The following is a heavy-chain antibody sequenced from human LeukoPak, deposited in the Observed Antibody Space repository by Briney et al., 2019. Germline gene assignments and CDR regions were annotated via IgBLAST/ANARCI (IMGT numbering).Heavy chain of an antibody. CDR1: AFTFSSYA. J-gene: IGHJ5*02. V-gene: IGHV3-23*01. CDR2: ISGSGGSP. D-gene: IGHD1-1*01. Sequence: GGSLRLSCAASAFTFSSYAMSWVRQAPGKGLEWVSGISGSGGSPYYADSVRGRFTISRDNSKNTLYLQMNSLRAEDTAVYYCAKDAWSEGFDPWGQGTLVTVSS. CDR3: AKDAWSEGFDP.